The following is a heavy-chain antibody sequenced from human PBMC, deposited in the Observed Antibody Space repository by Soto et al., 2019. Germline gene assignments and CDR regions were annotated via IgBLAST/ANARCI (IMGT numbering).Heavy chain of an antibody. CDR2: INPNSGGT. D-gene: IGHD3-10*01. V-gene: IGHV1-2*04. CDR3: ARDDAFGDGNYYGMGV. Sequence: ASVKVSCKASGYTFTGYYMHWVRQAPGQGLEWMGWINPNSGGTNYAQKFQGWVTMTRDTSISTAYMELSRLRSDDTAVYYCARDDAFGDGNYYGMGVWGQGTTVTVSS. CDR1: GYTFTGYY. J-gene: IGHJ6*02.